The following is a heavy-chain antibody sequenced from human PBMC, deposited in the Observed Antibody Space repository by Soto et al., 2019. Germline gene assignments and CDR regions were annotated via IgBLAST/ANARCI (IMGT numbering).Heavy chain of an antibody. CDR2: IIPIFGTA. CDR3: ARAVSSLRARFHFDY. CDR1: GGTFSSYA. D-gene: IGHD6-13*01. J-gene: IGHJ4*02. Sequence: QVQLVQSGAEVKKPGSSVKVSCKASGGTFSSYAISWVRQAPGQGLEWMGGIIPIFGTANYAQKFQGRVTITADESTSTAYVELSSLRSEDTAVYYCARAVSSLRARFHFDYWGQGTLVTVSS. V-gene: IGHV1-69*01.